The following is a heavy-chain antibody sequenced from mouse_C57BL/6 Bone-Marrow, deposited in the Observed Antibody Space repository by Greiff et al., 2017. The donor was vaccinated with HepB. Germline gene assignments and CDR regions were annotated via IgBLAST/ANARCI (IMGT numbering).Heavy chain of an antibody. Sequence: QVQLQQPGAELVKPGASVKLSCKASGYTFTSYWMHWVKQRPGQGLEWIGMINPNSGSTNDNEKFKSKATLTVDKSSSTAYMQRSSLTSEDSAVYYCAIRWLLYAMDYWGQGTSVTVSS. CDR2: INPNSGST. CDR3: AIRWLLYAMDY. V-gene: IGHV1-64*01. CDR1: GYTFTSYW. D-gene: IGHD2-3*01. J-gene: IGHJ4*01.